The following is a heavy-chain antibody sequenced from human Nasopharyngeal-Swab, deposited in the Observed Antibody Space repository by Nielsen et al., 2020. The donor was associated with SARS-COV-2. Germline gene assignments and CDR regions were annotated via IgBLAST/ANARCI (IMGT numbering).Heavy chain of an antibody. D-gene: IGHD5-12*01. CDR3: VRPEGVATSFKYYFQYGMDV. Sequence: GESLKISCDVSGYRFSSYWIGWVRQMPGKGLEWMGIIYPRDSDTRCSPSFQGQVTISADKSISTAYLQWSSLKASDTAMYYCVRPEGVATSFKYYFQYGMDVWGQGTMVTVPS. V-gene: IGHV5-51*01. J-gene: IGHJ6*02. CDR1: GYRFSSYW. CDR2: IYPRDSDT.